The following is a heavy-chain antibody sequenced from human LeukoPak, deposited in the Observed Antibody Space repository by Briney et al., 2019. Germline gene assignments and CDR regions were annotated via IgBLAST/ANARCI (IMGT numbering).Heavy chain of an antibody. Sequence: PGGSLRLSCAASGFTFSSYGMHWVRRAPGKGLEWVAVIWYDGSNKYYADSVKGRFTISRDNSKNTLYLQMNSLRAEDTAVYYCAKGYIQLWWFDYWGQGTLVTVSS. D-gene: IGHD2-21*01. V-gene: IGHV3-33*06. J-gene: IGHJ4*02. CDR1: GFTFSSYG. CDR2: IWYDGSNK. CDR3: AKGYIQLWWFDY.